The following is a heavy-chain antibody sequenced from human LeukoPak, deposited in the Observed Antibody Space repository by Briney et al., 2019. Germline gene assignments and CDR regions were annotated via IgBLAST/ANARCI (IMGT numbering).Heavy chain of an antibody. D-gene: IGHD3-22*01. CDR2: ISGSGGST. CDR3: AKAPDYYDSSGYYHDAFDI. V-gene: IGHV3-23*01. Sequence: GGSLRLSCAASGFTFSSYAMSWVRQAPGKGLEWVSAISGSGGSTYYADFVKGRFTISRDNSKNTLYLQMNSLRAEDTAVYYCAKAPDYYDSSGYYHDAFDIWGQGTMVTVSS. CDR1: GFTFSSYA. J-gene: IGHJ3*02.